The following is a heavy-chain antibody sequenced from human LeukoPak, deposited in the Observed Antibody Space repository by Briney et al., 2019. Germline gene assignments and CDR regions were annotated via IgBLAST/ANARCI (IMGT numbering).Heavy chain of an antibody. D-gene: IGHD1-26*01. J-gene: IGHJ4*02. CDR3: ARGGSWEGFDY. CDR2: ISSSSSYI. V-gene: IGHV3-21*01. CDR1: GFTFSSYS. Sequence: SGGSLRLSCAASGFTFSSYSMNWVRQAPGKGLEWVSSISSSSSYIYYADSVKGRFTISRDNAKNSLYLQMNSLRAEDTAVYYCARGGSWEGFDYWGQGTLVTVSS.